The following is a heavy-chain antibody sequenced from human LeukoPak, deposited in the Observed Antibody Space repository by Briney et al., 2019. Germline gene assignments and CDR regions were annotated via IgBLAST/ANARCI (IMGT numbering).Heavy chain of an antibody. V-gene: IGHV4-34*01. CDR3: ARYGSGSYLYYYYGMDV. Sequence: SETLSLTCTVSGGSISSYYWSWIRQPPGKGLEWIGEINHSGSTNYNPSLKSRVTISVDTSKNQFSLKLSSVTAADTAVYYCARYGSGSYLYYYYGMDVWGQGTTVTVSS. CDR1: GGSISSYY. D-gene: IGHD3-10*01. CDR2: INHSGST. J-gene: IGHJ6*02.